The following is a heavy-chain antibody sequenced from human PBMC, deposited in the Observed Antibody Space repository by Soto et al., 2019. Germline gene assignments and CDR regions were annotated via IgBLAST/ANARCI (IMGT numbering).Heavy chain of an antibody. CDR2: IYWDDDK. V-gene: IGHV2-5*02. CDR1: VFSLTTVGMG. CDR3: AHRNSRMLAFHI. D-gene: IGHD3-10*02. J-gene: IGHJ4*03. Sequence: GPTLVNPTQTLTLTCTFPVFSLTTVGMGVVWIRQPPVRALDWLGIIYWDDDKRYSPSLNGRVTFIKDTSKNQVVLTMTNMDPVDSAIYYSAHRNSRMLAFHIGGQRTLVTASS.